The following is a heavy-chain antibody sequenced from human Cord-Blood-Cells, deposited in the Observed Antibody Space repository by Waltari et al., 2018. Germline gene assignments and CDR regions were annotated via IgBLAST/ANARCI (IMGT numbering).Heavy chain of an antibody. V-gene: IGHV1-69*01. Sequence: QVQLVQSGAEVKKPGSSVKVSCKASGGTFSSYAISWVRQAPGQGLEWMGGIIPSFGTSNYAQKVQGRVTMTADESTSTAYMELSSLRSEDTAVYYCARGLNCSGGSCYSYNWFDPWGQGTLVTVSS. CDR2: IIPSFGTS. CDR3: ARGLNCSGGSCYSYNWFDP. J-gene: IGHJ5*02. CDR1: GGTFSSYA. D-gene: IGHD2-15*01.